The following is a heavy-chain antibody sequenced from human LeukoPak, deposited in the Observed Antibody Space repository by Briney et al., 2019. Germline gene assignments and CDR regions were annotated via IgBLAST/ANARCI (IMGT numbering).Heavy chain of an antibody. CDR3: ARISGPETYYNPLGY. D-gene: IGHD3-10*01. J-gene: IGHJ4*02. Sequence: SETLSLTCTVSGGSISNYYWSWIRQPPGKGLEWIGDVYYSGSTNYNPSLKSRVTISVDTSNNQFSLKLNSVTAADTAVYYCARISGPETYYNPLGYWGQGTLVTVSS. CDR1: GGSISNYY. V-gene: IGHV4-59*01. CDR2: VYYSGST.